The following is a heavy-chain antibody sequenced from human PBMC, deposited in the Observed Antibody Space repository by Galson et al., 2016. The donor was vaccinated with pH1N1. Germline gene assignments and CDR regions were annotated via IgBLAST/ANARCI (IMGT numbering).Heavy chain of an antibody. CDR2: INPKNGDT. V-gene: IGHV1-2*02. CDR1: GYTFTGSY. J-gene: IGHJ4*02. D-gene: IGHD3-10*01. CDR3: ARQWFGELLYYYKQGMDV. Sequence: SVKVSCKASGYTFTGSYLHWVRQAPGQGLEWMGSINPKNGDTSYAEKFQDRVTMTSDTSITTGYMELRRLRSDDTALYYCARQWFGELLYYYKQGMDVWGQGIVVTVSS.